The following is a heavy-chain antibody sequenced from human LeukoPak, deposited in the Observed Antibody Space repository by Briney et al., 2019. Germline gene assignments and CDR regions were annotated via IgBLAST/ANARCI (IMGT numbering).Heavy chain of an antibody. CDR3: ARDRGMIVVPGDAFDI. Sequence: PGGSLRLSCAASGFTCSSYAMSWVRQAPGKGLEWVSSISSSSSYIYYADSVKGRFTISRDNAKNSLYLQMNSLRAEDTAVYYCARDRGMIVVPGDAFDIWGQGTMVTVSS. J-gene: IGHJ3*02. CDR2: ISSSSSYI. CDR1: GFTCSSYA. D-gene: IGHD3-22*01. V-gene: IGHV3-21*01.